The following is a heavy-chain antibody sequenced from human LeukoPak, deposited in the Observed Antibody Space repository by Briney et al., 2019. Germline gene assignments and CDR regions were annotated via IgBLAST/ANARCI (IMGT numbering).Heavy chain of an antibody. V-gene: IGHV3-48*01. CDR2: ISSFSGTI. Sequence: GGSLRLSCAASGITFSSYSMSWVRQAPGKGLEWVSYISSFSGTINYADSVKGRFTISRDNAKNSLYLQMNSLRAEDTAVYYCARDQGGVGYWGQGTLVTVSS. CDR3: ARDQGGVGY. J-gene: IGHJ4*02. D-gene: IGHD3-16*01. CDR1: GITFSSYS.